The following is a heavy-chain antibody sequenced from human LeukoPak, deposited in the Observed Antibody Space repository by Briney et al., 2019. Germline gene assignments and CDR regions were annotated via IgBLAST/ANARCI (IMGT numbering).Heavy chain of an antibody. J-gene: IGHJ6*03. CDR2: ISAYNGNT. Sequence: ASVKVSCKASGYTFTSYGITWVRQAPGQGLEWMGWISAYNGNTNYAQKLQGRVTMTTDTSTSTAYMELRSLRSDDTAVYYCARGPFILSSSPGDSYYYYYMDVWGKGTTVTVSS. CDR1: GYTFTSYG. V-gene: IGHV1-18*01. CDR3: ARGPFILSSSPGDSYYYYYMDV. D-gene: IGHD6-6*01.